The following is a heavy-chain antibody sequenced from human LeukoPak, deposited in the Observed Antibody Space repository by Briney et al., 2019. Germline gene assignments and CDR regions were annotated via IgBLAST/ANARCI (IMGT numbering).Heavy chain of an antibody. CDR1: GGSFSGYY. D-gene: IGHD2-15*01. Sequence: SETLSLTCAVYGGSFSGYYWSWIRQPPGKGLEWIGEINHSGSTNYNPSLKSQVTISVDTSKNQFSLKLSSVTAADTAVYYCAREGARGGRPFDPWGQGTLVTVSS. CDR2: INHSGST. J-gene: IGHJ5*02. V-gene: IGHV4-34*01. CDR3: AREGARGGRPFDP.